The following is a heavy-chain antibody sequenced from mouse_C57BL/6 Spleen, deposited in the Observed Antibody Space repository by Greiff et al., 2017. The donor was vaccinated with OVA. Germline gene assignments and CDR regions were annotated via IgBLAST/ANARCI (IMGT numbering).Heavy chain of an antibody. CDR1: GYTFTDYN. D-gene: IGHD2-2*01. Sequence: EVQLQQSGPELVKPGASVKIPCKASGYTFTDYNMDWVKQSHGKSLEWIGVINPNNGGTIYNQKFKGKATLTVDKSSSTAYMELRSLTSEDTAVYYCARRGYGYDYLDYWGQGTTLTVSS. CDR2: INPNNGGT. V-gene: IGHV1-18*01. CDR3: ARRGYGYDYLDY. J-gene: IGHJ2*01.